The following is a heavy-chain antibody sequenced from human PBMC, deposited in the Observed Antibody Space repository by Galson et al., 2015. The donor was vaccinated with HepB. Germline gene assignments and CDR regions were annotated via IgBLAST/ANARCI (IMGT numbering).Heavy chain of an antibody. CDR1: GFTFSGSA. J-gene: IGHJ3*02. CDR3: TRSPTRAGSFDI. CDR2: IRSKANSYAT. Sequence: SLRLSCAASGFTFSGSAMHWVRQASGKGLEWVGRIRSKANSYATAYAASVKGRFTISRDDSKNTAYLQMNSLKTEDTAVYYCTRSPTRAGSFDIWGQGTMVTVS. D-gene: IGHD6-13*01. V-gene: IGHV3-73*01.